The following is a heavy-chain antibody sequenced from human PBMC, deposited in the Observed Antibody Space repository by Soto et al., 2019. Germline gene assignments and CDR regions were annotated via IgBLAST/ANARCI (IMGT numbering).Heavy chain of an antibody. CDR2: LSASGLP. V-gene: IGHV3-53*01. D-gene: IGHD3-22*01. CDR3: VRDSETSSSWSLDF. Sequence: EVQLVESGGGLIQPGGSLRLSCYASGFNVNSDYMDWVRQAPGKGLEWVSALSASGLPFYAAPVQGRFTISRDDAKNTLYLEMDSLRVEDTAVYYCVRDSETSSSWSLDFWGQGTLVTVSS. CDR1: GFNVNSDY. J-gene: IGHJ4*02.